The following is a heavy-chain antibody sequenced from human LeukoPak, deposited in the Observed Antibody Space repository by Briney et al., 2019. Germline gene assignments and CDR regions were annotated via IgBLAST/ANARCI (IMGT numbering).Heavy chain of an antibody. Sequence: GESLKISCKGSGYSLTNYWIGWVRQMPGKGLEWVGIIYPSDSDIRYSPSFQGQVTISGDKSITTAYLHWSSLEASDTAMYYCARGSGAFSFFDYWGQGTLVTVSS. J-gene: IGHJ4*02. V-gene: IGHV5-51*01. D-gene: IGHD3-10*01. CDR2: IYPSDSDI. CDR1: GYSLTNYW. CDR3: ARGSGAFSFFDY.